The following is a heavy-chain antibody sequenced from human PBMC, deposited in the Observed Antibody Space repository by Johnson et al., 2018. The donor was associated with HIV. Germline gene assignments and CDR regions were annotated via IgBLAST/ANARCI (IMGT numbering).Heavy chain of an antibody. V-gene: IGHV3-7*03. CDR2: IRYDGSNK. Sequence: VQLVESGGGLVQPGGSLRLSCAASGFTFSNAWMSWVRQAPGKGLEWVAFIRYDGSNKYYADSVKGRFTISRDNAKNSLYLQMNSLRAEDTAVYYCARDSQWELRPDAFDIWGQGTMVTVSS. J-gene: IGHJ3*02. CDR3: ARDSQWELRPDAFDI. CDR1: GFTFSNAW. D-gene: IGHD1-26*01.